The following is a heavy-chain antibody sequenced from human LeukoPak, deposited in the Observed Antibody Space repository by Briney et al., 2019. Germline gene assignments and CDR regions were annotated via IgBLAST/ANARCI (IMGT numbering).Heavy chain of an antibody. CDR2: IYYSGST. CDR1: NGSISSDY. Sequence: SETLSLTCTVPNGSISSDYWTWIRQPPGKGLEWIGYIYYSGSTRYNPSLESRATTSLDTSRNQFSLKLTSMTAADTAVYYCARLTTRPGGIRPLIMDFWGQGTLVTVSS. J-gene: IGHJ4*02. V-gene: IGHV4-59*01. CDR3: ARLTTRPGGIRPLIMDF. D-gene: IGHD3-10*01.